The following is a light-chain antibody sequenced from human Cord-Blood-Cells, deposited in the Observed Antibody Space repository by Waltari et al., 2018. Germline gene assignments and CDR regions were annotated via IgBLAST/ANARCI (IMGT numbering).Light chain of an antibody. CDR1: QSISSY. J-gene: IGKJ2*01. CDR2: AAS. CDR3: QQSYSTPYMYT. V-gene: IGKV1-39*01. Sequence: DIQMTQSPSSLSASVGDRVTITCRASQSISSYLNWYQQKPGKAPKLLIYAASSLQSGVPSRCSGSGSGTDFTLTISSLQPEDFATYYCQQSYSTPYMYTFGQGTKLEIK.